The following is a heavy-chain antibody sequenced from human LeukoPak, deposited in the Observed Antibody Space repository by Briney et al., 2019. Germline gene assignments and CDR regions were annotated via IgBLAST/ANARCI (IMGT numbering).Heavy chain of an antibody. CDR2: INPNSGGT. J-gene: IGHJ3*02. CDR3: ATRTYYYGSGSLDDAFDI. Sequence: ASVKVSCKASGYTFTGYYMHWVRQAPGQGLEWMGWINPNSGGTNYAQKFQGRVTMTRDTSISTAYMELSRLRSDDTAVYYCATRTYYYGSGSLDDAFDIWGQGTMGTVSS. CDR1: GYTFTGYY. D-gene: IGHD3-10*01. V-gene: IGHV1-2*02.